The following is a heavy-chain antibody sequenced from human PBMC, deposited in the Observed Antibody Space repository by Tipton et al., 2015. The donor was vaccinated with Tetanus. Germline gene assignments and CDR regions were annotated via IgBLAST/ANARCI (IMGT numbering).Heavy chain of an antibody. Sequence: GLVKPSGTLSLTCAVSGGSISSSRWWSWVRQPPGKGLEWIGEIFHDGSTNYNPSLESRVAISVDKSNNQFSLNLNSVTAADTAVYYCARHSAMPAAIVYYAMDVWGQGTLVTVSS. V-gene: IGHV4-4*02. J-gene: IGHJ4*02. D-gene: IGHD2-2*02. CDR3: ARHSAMPAAIVYYAMDV. CDR2: IFHDGST. CDR1: GGSISSSRW.